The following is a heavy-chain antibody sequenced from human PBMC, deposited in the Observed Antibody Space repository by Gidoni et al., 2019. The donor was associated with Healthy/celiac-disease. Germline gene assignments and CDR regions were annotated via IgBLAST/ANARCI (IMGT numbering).Heavy chain of an antibody. CDR2: IYYSGST. V-gene: IGHV4-39*01. D-gene: IGHD5-18*01. CDR3: ARLLGYSYGTGYFDY. J-gene: IGHJ4*02. CDR1: GGSISSSSYY. Sequence: QLQLQESGPGLVKPSETLSLTCTVSGGSISSSSYYWGWIRQPPGKGLEWIGSIYYSGSTYYNPSLKSRVTISVDTSKNQFSLKLSSVTAADTAVYYCARLLGYSYGTGYFDYWGQGTLVTVSS.